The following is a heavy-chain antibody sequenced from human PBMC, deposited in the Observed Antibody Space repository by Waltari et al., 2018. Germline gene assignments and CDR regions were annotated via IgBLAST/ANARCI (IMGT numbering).Heavy chain of an antibody. D-gene: IGHD3-22*01. CDR1: GGSISNYY. Sequence: QVQLQESGPGLVKPSETLSLTCTVSGGSISNYYWSWIRQPPGKGLEWIGYIYYTGSTNFNPSLRSRVTISVDTSKNQVSLKLSSVTAADTAVYYCARLSYDTGSYYFDFWGQGTLVTVSS. J-gene: IGHJ4*02. CDR2: IYYTGST. V-gene: IGHV4-59*08. CDR3: ARLSYDTGSYYFDF.